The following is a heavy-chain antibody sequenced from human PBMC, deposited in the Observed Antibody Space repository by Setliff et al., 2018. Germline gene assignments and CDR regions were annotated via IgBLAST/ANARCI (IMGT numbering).Heavy chain of an antibody. CDR2: LHPNGITT. J-gene: IGHJ6*03. CDR3: ARSPRPPTSLDYVDV. Sequence: PGGSLRLSCVTSGFTLSRFRMHWVRQVPGKGLVWVSRLHPNGITTRYADSVKGRFTIYRDMAENTLYLQMNSLRAEDTAVYYCARSPRPPTSLDYVDVWGDGTMVTVSS. V-gene: IGHV3-74*01. CDR1: GFTLSRFR. D-gene: IGHD2-2*01.